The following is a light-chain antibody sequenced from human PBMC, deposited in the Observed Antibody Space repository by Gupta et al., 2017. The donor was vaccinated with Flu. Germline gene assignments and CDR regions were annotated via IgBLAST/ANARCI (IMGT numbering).Light chain of an antibody. CDR1: QSISSY. J-gene: IGKJ2*03. V-gene: IGKV1-39*01. Sequence: DIQMTQSPSSLPASVGDRVTITCRASQSISSYLNWYQQKPGKAPKLLIYAASGLQSGVPSRFSGSGFGTDFTLTISSLQPEDFATYYCQQSYSTIAYSFDQGTKLEIK. CDR3: QQSYSTIAYS. CDR2: AAS.